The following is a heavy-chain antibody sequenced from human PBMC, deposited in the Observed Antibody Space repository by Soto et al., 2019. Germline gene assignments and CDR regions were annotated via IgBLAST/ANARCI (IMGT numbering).Heavy chain of an antibody. Sequence: SETLSLTCAVSGGSTSSGGYSWSWIRQPPGKGLEWIGYIYHSGSTYYNPSLKSRVTISVDRSKNQFSLKLSSVTAADTAVYYCARVQVGTEDYYFDYWGQGTLVTVSS. J-gene: IGHJ4*02. V-gene: IGHV4-30-2*01. CDR3: ARVQVGTEDYYFDY. CDR2: IYHSGST. D-gene: IGHD1-1*01. CDR1: GGSTSSGGYS.